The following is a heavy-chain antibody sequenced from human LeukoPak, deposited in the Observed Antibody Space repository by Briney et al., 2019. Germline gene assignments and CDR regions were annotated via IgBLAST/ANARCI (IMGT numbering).Heavy chain of an antibody. CDR3: TASDHLYCSSISCHFDY. CDR2: IQSRNYGGTT. Sequence: SLRLSCTASGFTFGDYGMSWVRQAPGKGLEWVGFIQSRNYGGTTQHAASVKGRFTISRDDSKSIAYLQMNSLKTEDTAVYYCTASDHLYCSSISCHFDYWGQGTLVTVSS. D-gene: IGHD2-2*01. V-gene: IGHV3-49*04. CDR1: GFTFGDYG. J-gene: IGHJ4*02.